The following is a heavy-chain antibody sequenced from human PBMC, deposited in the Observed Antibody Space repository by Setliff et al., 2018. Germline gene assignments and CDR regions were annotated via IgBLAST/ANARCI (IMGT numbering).Heavy chain of an antibody. Sequence: SETLSLTCTVSGESIRSNNWWNWIRQPPGKGLEWIGDIYQSGTTNYNPSLKSRVTISADTSKNQFSLKLKSVTAADTAVYYCATSGFCSAGSCYSFDDWGQGALVTVSS. CDR1: GESIRSNNW. CDR3: ATSGFCSAGSCYSFDD. V-gene: IGHV4-4*02. D-gene: IGHD6-19*01. J-gene: IGHJ4*02. CDR2: IYQSGTT.